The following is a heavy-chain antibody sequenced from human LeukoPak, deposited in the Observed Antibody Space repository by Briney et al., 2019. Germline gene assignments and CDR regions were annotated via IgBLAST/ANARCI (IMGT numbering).Heavy chain of an antibody. V-gene: IGHV4-34*01. CDR3: ARGHSPVTTKVSYFQH. D-gene: IGHD4-17*01. CDR2: INHSGST. CDR1: GESFSGYY. Sequence: SETLSLTCAVYGESFSGYYWSWIRQPPGKGLEWIGEINHSGSTNYNPSLKSRVTILVDTSKNQFSLKLSSVTAADTAVYYCARGHSPVTTKVSYFQHWGQGILVTVSS. J-gene: IGHJ1*01.